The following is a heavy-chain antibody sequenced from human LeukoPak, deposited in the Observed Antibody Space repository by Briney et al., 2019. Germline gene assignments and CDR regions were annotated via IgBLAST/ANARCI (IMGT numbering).Heavy chain of an antibody. CDR2: IYYSGST. V-gene: IGHV4-30-4*01. J-gene: IGHJ2*01. D-gene: IGHD2-21*02. CDR1: GGAFSPQKNS. Sequence: SDTLSLNSTGSGGAFSPQKNSSSCISPPPRPLLSSLGHIYYSGSTYYKPSLRTQATMSVDTSKNQFSLKLSYVTAADTAVYYCARVAGDWDVYWYFDLWGRGTLVTVSS. CDR3: ARVAGDWDVYWYFDL.